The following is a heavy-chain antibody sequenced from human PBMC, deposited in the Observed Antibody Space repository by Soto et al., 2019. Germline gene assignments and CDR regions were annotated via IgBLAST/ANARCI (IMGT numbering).Heavy chain of an antibody. CDR2: ISSTSDTI. CDR1: GFTFSTYS. J-gene: IGHJ4*02. Sequence: EVQLVESGGGLVQPGGSLRLSCAASGFTFSTYSMSWVRQAPGKGLEWVSYISSTSDTIYYADSVKGRFTISIDNAKNSLSLHMNSLSAEDTAVYYCARDRGCSGGICYRDLGYWGQGTLVTVSS. V-gene: IGHV3-48*01. CDR3: ARDRGCSGGICYRDLGY. D-gene: IGHD2-15*01.